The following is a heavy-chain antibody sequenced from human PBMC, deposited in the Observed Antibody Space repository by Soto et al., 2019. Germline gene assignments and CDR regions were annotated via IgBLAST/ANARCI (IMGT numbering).Heavy chain of an antibody. D-gene: IGHD2-15*01. CDR2: INPNSGGT. J-gene: IGHJ6*02. CDR1: GYTFTGYY. CDR3: ARDRSSGGTGLYYYYGMDG. V-gene: IGHV1-2*04. Sequence: ASVKVSCKASGYTFTGYYMHWVRQAPGQGLEWMGWINPNSGGTNYAQKFQGWVTMTRDTSISTAYMELSRLRSDDTAVYYCARDRSSGGTGLYYYYGMDGWGQGTTVTVSS.